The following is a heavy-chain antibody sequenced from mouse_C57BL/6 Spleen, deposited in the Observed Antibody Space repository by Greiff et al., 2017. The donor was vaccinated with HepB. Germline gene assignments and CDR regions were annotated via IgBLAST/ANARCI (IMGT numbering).Heavy chain of an antibody. Sequence: QVQLQQPGAELVKPGASVKLSCKASGYTFTSYWMQWVKQRPGQGLEWIGEIDPSDSYTNYNQKFKGKATLTVDTSSSTAYMQLSSLTSEDSAVYYCARRLYYVDYWGQGTTLTVSS. J-gene: IGHJ2*01. V-gene: IGHV1-50*01. CDR3: ARRLYYVDY. CDR2: IDPSDSYT. CDR1: GYTFTSYW.